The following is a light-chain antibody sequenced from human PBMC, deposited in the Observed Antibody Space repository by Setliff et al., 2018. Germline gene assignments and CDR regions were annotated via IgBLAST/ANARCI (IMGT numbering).Light chain of an antibody. Sequence: SALTQPRSVSGSPGQSVTISCTGTSSDVGGYNYVSWYQQHPGKAPKLIIYDVSKRPSGVPDLFSGAKSGNTASLTISGLQAEDEADYYCCSYAGSYSYVFGTVTKVTVL. CDR2: DVS. J-gene: IGLJ1*01. CDR1: SSDVGGYNY. V-gene: IGLV2-11*01. CDR3: CSYAGSYSYV.